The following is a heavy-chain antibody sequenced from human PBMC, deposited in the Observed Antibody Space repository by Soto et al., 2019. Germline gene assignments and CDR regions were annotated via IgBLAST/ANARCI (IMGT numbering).Heavy chain of an antibody. CDR2: INSDESST. CDR3: AREYSSGFLGLDY. D-gene: IGHD6-19*01. J-gene: IGHJ4*02. V-gene: IGHV3-74*01. Sequence: TGGSLRLSCAASGFTFSSYWMQWVRQAPGKGLVWVSRINSDESSTSYADSVKGRFTISRDNAKNTLYLQMNSLRAEDTAVYYCAREYSSGFLGLDYWGQGTLVTVSS. CDR1: GFTFSSYW.